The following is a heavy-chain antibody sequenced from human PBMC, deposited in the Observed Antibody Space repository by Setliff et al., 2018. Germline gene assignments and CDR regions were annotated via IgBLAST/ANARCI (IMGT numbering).Heavy chain of an antibody. Sequence: PSETLSLTCSVSGGSISSGSDYWTWIRQPAGKGLEWIGHIYTSGSTNYNPSLKSRVTISVDTSKNQFSLKLSSVTAADTAVYYCARHYPNGGYSYGGDWFDPWGQGTLVTVSS. V-gene: IGHV4-61*09. CDR2: IYTSGST. CDR3: ARHYPNGGYSYGGDWFDP. J-gene: IGHJ5*02. CDR1: GGSISSGSDY. D-gene: IGHD5-18*01.